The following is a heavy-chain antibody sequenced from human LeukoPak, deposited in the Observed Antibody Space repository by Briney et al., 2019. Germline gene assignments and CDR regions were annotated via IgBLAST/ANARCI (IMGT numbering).Heavy chain of an antibody. D-gene: IGHD2-2*01. CDR2: IKQDGSEK. Sequence: GGSLRLSCAASGITFSSYWMSWVRQAQGKGLEWVANIKQDGSEKYYVDSVKGRFTISRDNSKNTLYLQMNSLRAEDTAVYYCAREGGDIVVVPAAKDYWGQGTLVTVSS. V-gene: IGHV3-7*01. CDR3: AREGGDIVVVPAAKDY. J-gene: IGHJ4*02. CDR1: GITFSSYW.